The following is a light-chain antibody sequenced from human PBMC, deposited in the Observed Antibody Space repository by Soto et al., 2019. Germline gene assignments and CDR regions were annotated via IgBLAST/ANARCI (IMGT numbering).Light chain of an antibody. CDR1: QTISSW. CDR3: QQYITFPYT. Sequence: DIQITHSPSTLSASVGDRVTITCRASQTISSWLAGYQQKPGKAPDLLIYDASSLQDGVPSRFSGRGSGTEFTLTISSLQPDDFATYFCQQYITFPYTFGQGTKLEIK. CDR2: DAS. V-gene: IGKV1-5*01. J-gene: IGKJ2*01.